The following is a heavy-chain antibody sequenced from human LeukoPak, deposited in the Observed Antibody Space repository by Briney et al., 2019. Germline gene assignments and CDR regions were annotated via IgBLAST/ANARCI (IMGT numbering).Heavy chain of an antibody. V-gene: IGHV4-39*07. CDR3: ARIWVAATNFDY. CDR2: IYYSGNT. D-gene: IGHD2-15*01. Sequence: SETLSLTCTVSGGSISSSSYYWGWIRQPPGKGLEWIGSIYYSGNTYYNPSLKSRVTISVDTSKNQFSLKLSSVTAADTAVYYCARIWVAATNFDYWGQGTLVTVSS. J-gene: IGHJ4*02. CDR1: GGSISSSSYY.